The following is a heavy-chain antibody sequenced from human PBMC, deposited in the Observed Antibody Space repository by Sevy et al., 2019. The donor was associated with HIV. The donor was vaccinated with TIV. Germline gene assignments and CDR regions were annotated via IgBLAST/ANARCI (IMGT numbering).Heavy chain of an antibody. V-gene: IGHV3-74*01. J-gene: IGHJ6*03. CDR1: GFIFSTDW. CDR2: IDTDGSDT. CDR3: VRDRPGPKHYMDV. Sequence: GWSLILSCVASGFIFSTDWMHWVRQAPGKGLVWASRIDTDGSDTSYADSGKGRFTISRDNAKNTLELQMNSLRAEETAVYYCVRDRPGPKHYMDVWGKGTTVTVSS.